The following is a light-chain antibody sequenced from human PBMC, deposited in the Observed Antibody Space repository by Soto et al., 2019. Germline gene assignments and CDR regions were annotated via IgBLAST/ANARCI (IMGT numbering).Light chain of an antibody. CDR2: EVS. CDR1: SSDVGDYNY. CDR3: SLYVGNNNLV. J-gene: IGLJ2*01. V-gene: IGLV2-8*01. Sequence: QSVLTQPPSASGSPGQSVTISCTGTSSDVGDYNYVSWYQQHPGKAPKLMIYEVSKRPSGVPDRFSGSKSGNTASLTVSGLHAEDEADYYCSLYVGNNNLVFGGGTKLTVL.